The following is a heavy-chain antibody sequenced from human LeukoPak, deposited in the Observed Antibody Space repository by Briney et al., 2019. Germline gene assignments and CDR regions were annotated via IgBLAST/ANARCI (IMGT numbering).Heavy chain of an antibody. J-gene: IGHJ4*02. CDR2: ISGSGGST. CDR3: AKTMNRIVGATTNFDY. V-gene: IGHV3-23*01. D-gene: IGHD1-26*01. CDR1: GFTFSSYA. Sequence: WGSLRLSCAASGFTFSSYAMSWVRQAPGKGLEWVSAISGSGGSTYYADSVKGRFTISRDNSKNTLYLQMNSLRAEDTAVYYCAKTMNRIVGATTNFDYWGQGTLVTVSS.